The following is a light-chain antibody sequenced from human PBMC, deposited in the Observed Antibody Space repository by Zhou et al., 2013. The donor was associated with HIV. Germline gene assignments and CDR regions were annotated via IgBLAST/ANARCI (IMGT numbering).Light chain of an antibody. CDR3: QQAGQFPSGVT. Sequence: DIQMTQSPSSVSASVGDRVTITCRASQDISNWLAWYQQKPGKAPKLLIYAASSLHSGVPSRFSGSGSGTDFTLTISSLQPEDFATYYCQQAGQFPSGVTFGPGTKVDIK. V-gene: IGKV1-12*01. CDR1: QDISNW. CDR2: AAS. J-gene: IGKJ3*01.